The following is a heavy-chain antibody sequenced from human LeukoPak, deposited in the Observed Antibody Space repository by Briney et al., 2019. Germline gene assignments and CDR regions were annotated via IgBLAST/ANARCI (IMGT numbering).Heavy chain of an antibody. Sequence: ASVKVSCKASGYTFTSYYMHWVRQAPGQGLEWMGIINPSGGSTSYAQKFQGRVTMTRDTSTSTVYMELSSLRSEDTAVYYCAGVVGYGGNSGAFDIWGQGTMVTVSS. D-gene: IGHD4-23*01. CDR3: AGVVGYGGNSGAFDI. J-gene: IGHJ3*02. CDR1: GYTFTSYY. V-gene: IGHV1-46*01. CDR2: INPSGGST.